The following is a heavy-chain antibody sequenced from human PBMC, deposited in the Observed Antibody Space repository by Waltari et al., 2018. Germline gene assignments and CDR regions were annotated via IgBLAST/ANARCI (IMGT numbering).Heavy chain of an antibody. CDR3: ATDRTVISK. CDR1: GYTLTELS. V-gene: IGHV1-24*01. CDR2: VDPEDGET. Sequence: QVQLVQSGAEVKKPGASVKVSCKVSGYTLTELSMHWVRQAPGKGLEWMGGVDPEDGETIYEQKVQGRVNMTEDTATDTAYRERSSLRAEDTAVYYCATDRTVISKWGQGTLATVSS. J-gene: IGHJ4*02. D-gene: IGHD4-17*01.